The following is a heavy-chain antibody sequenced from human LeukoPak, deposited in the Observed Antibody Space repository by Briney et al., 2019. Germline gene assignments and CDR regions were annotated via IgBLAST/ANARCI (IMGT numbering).Heavy chain of an antibody. Sequence: GGSLRLSCAASGFTFSSSGMHWVRQAPGKGLEWVALIWYDGRHKYYADSVKGRFTISRDNSKNTLYLQMNTLRAEDTAVYYCARDLGYSSSWIDYWGQGTLVPVSS. V-gene: IGHV3-33*01. CDR2: IWYDGRHK. J-gene: IGHJ4*02. D-gene: IGHD6-13*01. CDR1: GFTFSSSG. CDR3: ARDLGYSSSWIDY.